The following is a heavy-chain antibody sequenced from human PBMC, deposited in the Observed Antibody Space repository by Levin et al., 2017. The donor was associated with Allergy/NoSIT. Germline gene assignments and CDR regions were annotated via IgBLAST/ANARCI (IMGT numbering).Heavy chain of an antibody. D-gene: IGHD3-22*01. Sequence: SQTLSLTCTVSGGSISSYYWSWIRQPPGKGLEWIGYIYYSGSTNYNPSLKSRVTISVDTSKNQFSLKLSSVTAADTAVYYCARVYYDSSGLFDYWGQGTLVTVSS. V-gene: IGHV4-59*01. CDR2: IYYSGST. CDR3: ARVYYDSSGLFDY. CDR1: GGSISSYY. J-gene: IGHJ4*02.